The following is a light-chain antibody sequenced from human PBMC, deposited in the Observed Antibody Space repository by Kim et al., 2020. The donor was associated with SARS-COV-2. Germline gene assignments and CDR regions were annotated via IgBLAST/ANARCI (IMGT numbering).Light chain of an antibody. Sequence: ASVGDRFTTTCPTSQDIKNYLNWCNQKPWTAPNLLIYDASNLETGVPSRFSGSGSGTDFTFIISSLQPEDIATYYCQQYRNLTITFGQVTRLEIK. CDR3: QQYRNLTIT. J-gene: IGKJ5*01. V-gene: IGKV1-33*01. CDR1: QDIKNY. CDR2: DAS.